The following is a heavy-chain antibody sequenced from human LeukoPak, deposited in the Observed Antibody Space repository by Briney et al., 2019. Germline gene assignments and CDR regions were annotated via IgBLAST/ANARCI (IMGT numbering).Heavy chain of an antibody. Sequence: GGSLRLSCAASGFTVSSNYMSWVRQAPGKGLEWVSLIDGGSSTIYADSVMGRFTISRDNSKKTLYLQMNSLRAEDTAVSYRARGPRPGSSGYPKLDYWGQGTLVTVSS. CDR3: ARGPRPGSSGYPKLDY. CDR1: GFTVSSNY. J-gene: IGHJ4*02. D-gene: IGHD3-22*01. CDR2: IDGGSST. V-gene: IGHV3-53*01.